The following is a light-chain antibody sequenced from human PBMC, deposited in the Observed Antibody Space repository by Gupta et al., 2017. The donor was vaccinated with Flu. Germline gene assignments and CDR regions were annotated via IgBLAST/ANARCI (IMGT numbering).Light chain of an antibody. CDR1: SSNIGSNT. CDR3: AESDASLNAVV. V-gene: IGLV1-44*01. CDR2: SKN. Sequence: QSVLTQPPSASGTPGHRVTISCSGSSSNIGSNTVNWYQQLPATETKRLIVSKNQRPSGVPDRFLCYKAGTYASPATSGLQSEEEADDYCAESDASLNAVVFGGGTKLTVL. J-gene: IGLJ2*01.